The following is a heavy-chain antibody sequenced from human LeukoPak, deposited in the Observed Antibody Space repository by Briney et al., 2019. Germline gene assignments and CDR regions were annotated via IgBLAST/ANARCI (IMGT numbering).Heavy chain of an antibody. CDR1: GGTFSSYA. V-gene: IGHV1-69*04. CDR2: IIPILGIA. D-gene: IGHD1-26*01. J-gene: IGHJ4*02. Sequence: GASVKVPCKASGGTFSSYAISWVRQAPGQGLEWMGRIIPILGIANYAQKFQGRVTITADKSTSTAYMELSSLRSEDTAVYYCEVGATTGADYWGQGTLVTVSS. CDR3: EVGATTGADY.